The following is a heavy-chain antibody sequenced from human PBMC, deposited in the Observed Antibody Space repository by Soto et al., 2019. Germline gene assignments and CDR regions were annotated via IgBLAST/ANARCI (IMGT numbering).Heavy chain of an antibody. CDR1: GFIFSTYA. D-gene: IGHD6-13*01. CDR3: ARGVAGTSSHFDY. J-gene: IGHJ4*02. Sequence: QVQLVESGGGVVQPGRPLTLSCAASGFIFSTYAMHWVRQAPGKGLEWVTFISYDGKNKYYLDSVKGRFTVSRDKSKNTLYLQMNSLRPEDTALYYCARGVAGTSSHFDYWGQGTLVTVSS. CDR2: ISYDGKNK. V-gene: IGHV3-30*04.